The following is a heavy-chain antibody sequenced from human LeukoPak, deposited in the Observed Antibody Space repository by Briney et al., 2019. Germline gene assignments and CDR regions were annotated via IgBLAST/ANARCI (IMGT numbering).Heavy chain of an antibody. Sequence: GGSLRLSCAASGFTFSNYEMHWVRQAPGKGLEWVSYISSSGSDIYYADSVKGRFTISRDNAKNSLYLHMNSLRVEDTAVYYCAEGTTGWGQGTLVTVSS. D-gene: IGHD1-1*01. CDR2: ISSSGSDI. CDR1: GFTFSNYE. J-gene: IGHJ1*01. CDR3: AEGTTG. V-gene: IGHV3-48*03.